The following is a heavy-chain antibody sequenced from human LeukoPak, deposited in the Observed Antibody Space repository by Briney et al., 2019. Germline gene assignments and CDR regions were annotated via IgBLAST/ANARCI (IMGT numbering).Heavy chain of an antibody. D-gene: IGHD6-13*01. CDR3: ARSIAAAVYYFDY. CDR1: GDSITSSAFY. Sequence: PSETLSLTCTVSGDSITSSAFYWGWIRQAPGKGLEWIGNIFHGGNTHYNPSLKSRVSISVDTSKNQFSLKLSSVTAADTAVYYCARSIAAAVYYFDYWGQGTLVTVSS. V-gene: IGHV4-39*01. J-gene: IGHJ4*02. CDR2: IFHGGNT.